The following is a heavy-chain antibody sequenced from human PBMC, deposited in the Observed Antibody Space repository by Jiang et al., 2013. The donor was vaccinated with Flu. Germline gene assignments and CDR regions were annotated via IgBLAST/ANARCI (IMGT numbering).Heavy chain of an antibody. CDR3: ARDGGSNYYYGMDV. D-gene: IGHD3-10*01. CDR2: ISYDGSNK. J-gene: IGHJ6*02. CDR1: SSYA. V-gene: IGHV3-30-3*01. Sequence: SSYAMHWVRQAPGKGLEWVAVISYDGSNKYYADSVKGRFTISRDNSKNTLYLQMNSLRAEDTAVYYCARDGGSNYYYGMDVWGQGTTVTVSS.